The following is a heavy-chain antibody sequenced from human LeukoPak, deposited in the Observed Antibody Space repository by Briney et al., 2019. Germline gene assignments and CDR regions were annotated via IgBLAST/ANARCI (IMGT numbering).Heavy chain of an antibody. V-gene: IGHV1-69*04. CDR2: IIPILGIA. D-gene: IGHD4-17*01. CDR3: ARAGREGVYGGNSDFDY. J-gene: IGHJ4*02. Sequence: ASVKVSCKASGGTFSSYAISWVRQAPGQGLEWMGRIIPILGIANYAQKFQGRVTITADKSTSTAYMELSSLRSEDTAVYYCARAGREGVYGGNSDFDYWGQGTLVTVSS. CDR1: GGTFSSYA.